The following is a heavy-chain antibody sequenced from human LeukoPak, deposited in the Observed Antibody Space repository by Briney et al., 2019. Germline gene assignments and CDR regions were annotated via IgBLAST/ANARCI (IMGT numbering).Heavy chain of an antibody. D-gene: IGHD2-15*01. J-gene: IGHJ4*02. V-gene: IGHV1-2*02. CDR3: ARGGRRVVVAATHFDY. Sequence: GASVKVSCKASGYTFTGYYMHWVRQAPGQGLEWMGWINPNSGGANYAQKFQGRVTMTRDTSISTAYMELSRLRSDDTAVYHCARGGRRVVVAATHFDYWGQGTLVTVSS. CDR1: GYTFTGYY. CDR2: INPNSGGA.